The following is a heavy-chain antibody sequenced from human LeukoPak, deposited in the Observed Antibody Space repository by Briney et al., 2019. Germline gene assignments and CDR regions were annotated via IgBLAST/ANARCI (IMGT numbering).Heavy chain of an antibody. CDR2: IGNYNGNT. CDR1: GYTFVNSA. CDR3: ARDPRNWYGDY. J-gene: IGHJ4*02. V-gene: IGHV1-18*01. Sequence: ASVKVSCKSSGYTFVNSAISWVRLAPGQGLEWMGWIGNYNGNTNYAQKFQGRLPMTTDTSTSTAYMEMRRLKSDHTAVSYCARDPRNWYGDYWGQGTLVTVSS. D-gene: IGHD6-13*01.